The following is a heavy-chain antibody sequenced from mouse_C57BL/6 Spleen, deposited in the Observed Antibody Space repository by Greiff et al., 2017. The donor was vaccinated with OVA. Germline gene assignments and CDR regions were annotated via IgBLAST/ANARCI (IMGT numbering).Heavy chain of an antibody. Sequence: EVKLQESGPGMVKPSQSLSLTCTVTGYSITSGYDWHCIRHFPGNKLEWMGYISYSGSTNYNPSLKSRISITHDTSKNHFFLKLNSVTTEDTATYYCARGSRGVLDYWGQGTTLTVSS. CDR1: GYSITSGYD. J-gene: IGHJ2*01. V-gene: IGHV3-1*01. CDR3: ARGSRGVLDY. CDR2: ISYSGST.